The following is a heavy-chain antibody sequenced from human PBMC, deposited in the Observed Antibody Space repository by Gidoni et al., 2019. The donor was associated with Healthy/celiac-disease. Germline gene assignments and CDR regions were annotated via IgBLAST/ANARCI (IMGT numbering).Heavy chain of an antibody. CDR2: MNPNSGNT. J-gene: IGHJ6*04. D-gene: IGHD3-3*01. Sequence: QLQLVQSGAEVKKPGASVKVSGKASGYTFTSYDINWVRQATGQGLGWMGWMNPNSGNTGYAQKFQGRVTMTRNTSISTAYMELSSLRSEDTAVYYCATRRATYYDFWSGSGMDVWGKGTTVTVSS. CDR3: ATRRATYYDFWSGSGMDV. CDR1: GYTFTSYD. V-gene: IGHV1-8*01.